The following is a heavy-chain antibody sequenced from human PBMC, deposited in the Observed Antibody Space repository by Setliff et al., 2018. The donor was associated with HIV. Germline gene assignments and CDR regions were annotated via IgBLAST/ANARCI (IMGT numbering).Heavy chain of an antibody. V-gene: IGHV4-59*08. CDR2: IYIYNSGST. CDR1: GGSFSGYY. J-gene: IGHJ5*02. CDR3: ARRTYGSGRSDP. Sequence: SETLSLTCSVPGGSFSGYYWSWIRQPPGKGLEWIGYIYIYNSGSTNYNPSLTSRVTISADTSRNQFSLQLSSVTAADTAVYYCARRTYGSGRSDPWGQGTLVTVSS. D-gene: IGHD6-19*01.